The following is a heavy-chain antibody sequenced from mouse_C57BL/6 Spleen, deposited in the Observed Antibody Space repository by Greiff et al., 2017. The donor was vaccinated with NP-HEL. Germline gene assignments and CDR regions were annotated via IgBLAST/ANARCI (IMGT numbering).Heavy chain of an antibody. D-gene: IGHD2-4*01. CDR1: GYTFTDYY. J-gene: IGHJ4*01. Sequence: VQLQQSGPVLVKPGASVKMSCKASGYTFTDYYMNWVKQSHGKSLEWIGVINPYNGGTSYNQKFKGKATLTVDKSSSTAYMELNSLTSEDSAVYYCARDEYDGDYYAMDYWGHGTSVTVSS. V-gene: IGHV1-19*01. CDR2: INPYNGGT. CDR3: ARDEYDGDYYAMDY.